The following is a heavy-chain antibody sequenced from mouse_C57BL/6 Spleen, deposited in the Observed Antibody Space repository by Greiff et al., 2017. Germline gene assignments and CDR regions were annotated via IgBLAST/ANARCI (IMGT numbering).Heavy chain of an antibody. Sequence: VQLQQSGPELVKPGASVKISCKASGYSFTGYYMNWVKQSPEKSLEWIGEINPSTGGNTYNQKFNAKATLTVDKSSSTAYMQLKSLTSEDSAVYYCARGGLGFAYWGQGTLVTVSA. CDR2: INPSTGGN. CDR1: GYSFTGYY. J-gene: IGHJ3*01. D-gene: IGHD3-3*01. V-gene: IGHV1-42*01. CDR3: ARGGLGFAY.